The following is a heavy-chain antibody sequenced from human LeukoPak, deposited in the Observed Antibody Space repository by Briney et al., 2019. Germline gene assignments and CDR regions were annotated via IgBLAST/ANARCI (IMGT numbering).Heavy chain of an antibody. CDR2: ISAYNGIT. J-gene: IGHJ4*02. Sequence: ASEKVSCKASGYTFTSYGITWVRQAPGQGLEWMGWISAYNGITNYAQKLQGRVTMTTDTSTSTAYMELRSLRSDDTAVYYCARDLTTTSSSLSGYWGQGTLVTVSS. D-gene: IGHD6-6*01. CDR1: GYTFTSYG. V-gene: IGHV1-18*01. CDR3: ARDLTTTSSSLSGY.